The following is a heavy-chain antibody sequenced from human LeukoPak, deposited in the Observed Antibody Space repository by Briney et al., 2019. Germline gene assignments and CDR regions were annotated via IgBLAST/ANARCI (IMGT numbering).Heavy chain of an antibody. CDR1: GGTFSSYA. Sequence: SVKVSCKASGGTFSSYAISWVRQAPGQGLEWMGGIIPILGTANYAQKFQGRVTITADESTSTAYMELSSLRSEDTAVYYCARDLGTRYCSGGSCCYYYMDVWGKGTTVTVSS. CDR2: IIPILGTA. V-gene: IGHV1-69*13. CDR3: ARDLGTRYCSGGSCCYYYMDV. J-gene: IGHJ6*03. D-gene: IGHD2-15*01.